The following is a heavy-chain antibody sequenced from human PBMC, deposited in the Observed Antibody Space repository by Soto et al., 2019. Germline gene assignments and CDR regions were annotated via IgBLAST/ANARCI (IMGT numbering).Heavy chain of an antibody. J-gene: IGHJ4*02. V-gene: IGHV3-23*01. Sequence: EVQLLESGGGLVQPGGSLRLSCAASGFTFSSYAMSCVRQVPGKGLEWVSSISGSGASRYYADSVEGRFTISRDNSKNTMHLQMNSLRAEDTATYYCAKDIRQAGSCLDYWGQGILVTVSS. CDR1: GFTFSSYA. CDR3: AKDIRQAGSCLDY. CDR2: ISGSGASR. D-gene: IGHD2-15*01.